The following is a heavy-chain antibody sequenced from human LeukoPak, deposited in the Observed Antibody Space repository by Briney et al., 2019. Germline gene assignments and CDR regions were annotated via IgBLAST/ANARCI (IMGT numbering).Heavy chain of an antibody. V-gene: IGHV1-18*01. CDR1: GYTFTSYG. Sequence: GASVKVSCKASGYTFTSYGISWVRQAPGQGLEWMGWISAYNGNTNYAQKLQGRVTMTTDTSTSTAYMELRSLRSDDTAVYYCARVPRYCSSTSCYVLDYWGQGTLVTVSS. CDR2: ISAYNGNT. CDR3: ARVPRYCSSTSCYVLDY. D-gene: IGHD2-2*01. J-gene: IGHJ4*02.